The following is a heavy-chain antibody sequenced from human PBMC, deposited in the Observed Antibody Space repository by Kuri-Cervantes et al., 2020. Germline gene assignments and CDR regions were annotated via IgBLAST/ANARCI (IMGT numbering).Heavy chain of an antibody. V-gene: IGHV4-59*01. CDR1: GGSISSYY. Sequence: SETLSLTCTVSGGSISSYYWSWIRQPPGKGLEWIGYIYYSGSTNYNPSLKSRVTISVDTSKNQFSLKLSSVTAADTAVYYCARDRDDFWSGYWDRGIGSLEDVWGQGTTVTVSS. CDR3: ARDRDDFWSGYWDRGIGSLEDV. D-gene: IGHD3-3*01. J-gene: IGHJ6*02. CDR2: IYYSGST.